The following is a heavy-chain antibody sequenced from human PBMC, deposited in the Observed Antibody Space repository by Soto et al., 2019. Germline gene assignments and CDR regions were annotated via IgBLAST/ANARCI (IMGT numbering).Heavy chain of an antibody. CDR3: AREAWEGKYYDFWSGYRKSNWFDP. J-gene: IGHJ5*02. CDR1: GFTCSSYW. V-gene: IGHV3-7*01. Sequence: GGSLRLSCAASGFTCSSYWMSWVRQAPGKGLEWVANIKQDGSEKYYVDSVKGRFTISRDNAKNSLYLQMNSLRAEDTAVYYCAREAWEGKYYDFWSGYRKSNWFDPWGQGTLVTVSS. CDR2: IKQDGSEK. D-gene: IGHD3-3*01.